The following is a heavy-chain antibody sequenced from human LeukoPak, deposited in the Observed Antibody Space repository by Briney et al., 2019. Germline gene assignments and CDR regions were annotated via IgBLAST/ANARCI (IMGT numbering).Heavy chain of an antibody. Sequence: GGSLRLSCAASGFTFSSYEMHWVRQAPGKGLEWVSYISSSGSTIYYADSVKGRFTTSRDNAKNSLYLQMNSLGAEDTAVYYCARDSSSWYFDCWGQGNLVTVSS. CDR1: GFTFSSYE. CDR2: ISSSGSTI. J-gene: IGHJ4*02. D-gene: IGHD6-13*01. CDR3: ARDSSSWYFDC. V-gene: IGHV3-48*03.